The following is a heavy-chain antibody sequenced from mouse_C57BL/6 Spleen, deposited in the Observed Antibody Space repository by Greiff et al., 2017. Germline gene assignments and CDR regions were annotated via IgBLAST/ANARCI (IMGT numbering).Heavy chain of an antibody. J-gene: IGHJ2*01. CDR1: GYSITSGYY. Sequence: EVQRVESGPGLVKPSQSLSLTCSVTGYSITSGYYWNWIRQFPGNKLEWMGYISYDGSNNYNPSLKNRISITRDTSKNQFFLKLNSVTTEDTATYYCARGAYDYPFRYWGQGTTLTVSS. CDR3: ARGAYDYPFRY. CDR2: ISYDGSN. D-gene: IGHD2-4*01. V-gene: IGHV3-6*01.